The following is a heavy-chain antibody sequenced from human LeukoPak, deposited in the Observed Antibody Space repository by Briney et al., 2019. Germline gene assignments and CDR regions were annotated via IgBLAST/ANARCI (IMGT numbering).Heavy chain of an antibody. J-gene: IGHJ4*02. CDR1: GYTLTELS. Sequence: ASVKVSCKVSGYTLTELSMHWVRQAPGKGLEWMGGFDPEDGETIYAQKFQGRVAMTEDTSTDTAYMELSSLRSEDTAVYYCARLTPLPAAHTDGYWGQGTLVTVSS. V-gene: IGHV1-24*01. CDR3: ARLTPLPAAHTDGY. D-gene: IGHD2-2*01. CDR2: FDPEDGET.